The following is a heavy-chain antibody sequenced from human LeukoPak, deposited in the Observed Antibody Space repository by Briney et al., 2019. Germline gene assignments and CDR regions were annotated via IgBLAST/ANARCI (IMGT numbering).Heavy chain of an antibody. D-gene: IGHD2-15*01. CDR3: ARDPAATDYYYYYMDV. J-gene: IGHJ6*03. Sequence: SQTLSLTCALSGDSVSSNSAAWNWIRQSPSRGLEWLGRTYYRSKWYNDYAVSVKSRITINPDTSKNQFSLQLNSVTPEDTAVYYCARDPAATDYYYYYMDVWGKGTTVTVSS. CDR2: TYYRSKWYN. V-gene: IGHV6-1*01. CDR1: GDSVSSNSAA.